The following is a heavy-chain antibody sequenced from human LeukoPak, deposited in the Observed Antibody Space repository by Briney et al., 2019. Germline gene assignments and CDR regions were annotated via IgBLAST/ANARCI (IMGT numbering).Heavy chain of an antibody. Sequence: PSETLSLTCTVSGGTISSYYWSWIRQPPGKGLEWIGYIYYSGSTNYNPSLKSRVTISVDTSKNQFSLKLGSVTAADTAVYYCASYGGGYCSGGSCDGYYYYMDVWGKGTTVTVSS. CDR3: ASYGGGYCSGGSCDGYYYYMDV. CDR1: GGTISSYY. V-gene: IGHV4-59*01. CDR2: IYYSGST. J-gene: IGHJ6*03. D-gene: IGHD2-15*01.